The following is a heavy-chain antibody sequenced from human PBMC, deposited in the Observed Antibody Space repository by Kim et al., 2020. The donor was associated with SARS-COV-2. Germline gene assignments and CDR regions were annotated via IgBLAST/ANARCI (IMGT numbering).Heavy chain of an antibody. V-gene: IGHV3-15*05. CDR2: DGRTK. Sequence: DGRTKDYAAPVKGRLTISIDESKNTLYLQMNSLKTEDTAIYYCTTARGGHYWGQGTLVIVSS. D-gene: IGHD3-10*01. CDR3: TTARGGHY. J-gene: IGHJ4*02.